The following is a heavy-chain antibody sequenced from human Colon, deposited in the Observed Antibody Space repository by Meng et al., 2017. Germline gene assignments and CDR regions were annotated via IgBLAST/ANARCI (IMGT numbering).Heavy chain of an antibody. CDR2: ISSSGDTM. D-gene: IGHD4-23*01. CDR3: ARVKGLRWHYFDY. J-gene: IGHJ4*02. CDR1: GFTFSSYE. V-gene: IGHV3-48*03. Sequence: GESLKISCAASGFTFSSYEMNWVRQVPGKGLEWISYISSSGDTMYYADSVKGRFTISRDNANNSLYLQMNSLRAEDTAVYYCARVKGLRWHYFDYWGQGTLVTVSS.